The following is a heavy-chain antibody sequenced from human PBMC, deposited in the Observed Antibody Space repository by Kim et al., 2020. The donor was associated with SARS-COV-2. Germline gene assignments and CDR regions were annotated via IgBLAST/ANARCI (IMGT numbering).Heavy chain of an antibody. Sequence: GGSLRLSCAASGFTFSSYAMSWVRQAPGKGLEWVSAISGSGGSTYYADSVKGRFTISRDNSKNTLYLQMNSLRAEDTAVYYCAKSSVRGYYDSSGYYLDYWGQGTLVTVSS. CDR2: ISGSGGST. CDR1: GFTFSSYA. CDR3: AKSSVRGYYDSSGYYLDY. D-gene: IGHD3-22*01. J-gene: IGHJ4*02. V-gene: IGHV3-23*01.